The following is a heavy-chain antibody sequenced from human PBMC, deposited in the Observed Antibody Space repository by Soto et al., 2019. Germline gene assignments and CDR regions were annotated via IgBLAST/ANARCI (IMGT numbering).Heavy chain of an antibody. Sequence: EVQLVESGGGLVKPGGSLRLSCAASGFTFSSYSMNWVRQAPGKGLEWVSSISSSSSYIYYADSVMGRFTISRDNAKNSRYLQMNRLRAEDTAVYYCAREGAVAGHYDYWGQGTMVTVSS. CDR3: AREGAVAGHYDY. CDR1: GFTFSSYS. D-gene: IGHD6-19*01. CDR2: ISSSSSYI. J-gene: IGHJ4*02. V-gene: IGHV3-21*01.